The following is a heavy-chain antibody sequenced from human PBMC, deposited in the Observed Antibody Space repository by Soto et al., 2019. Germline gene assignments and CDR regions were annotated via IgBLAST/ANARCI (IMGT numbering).Heavy chain of an antibody. CDR1: GGSISSGGYY. V-gene: IGHV4-31*03. CDR3: ARRGAPPTNYGMDV. J-gene: IGHJ6*02. Sequence: QVQLQESGPGLVKPSQTLSLTCTVSGGSISSGGYYWSWIRQHPGKGLEWIGYIYYSGSTYYNPSLKSRVTIAVDTAKNQFSLKLSSVTAADTAVYYCARRGAPPTNYGMDVWGQGTTVTVSS. CDR2: IYYSGST.